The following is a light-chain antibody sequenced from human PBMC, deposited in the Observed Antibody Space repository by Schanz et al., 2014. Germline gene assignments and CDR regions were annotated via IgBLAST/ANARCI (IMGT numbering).Light chain of an antibody. CDR3: SSYTTNSAPGVV. Sequence: QSALTQPASVSGSPGQSITISCTGTSSDVGSYNYVSWYQQHPGKAPKLMIYDVSNRPPGVSNRFSGSKSGNTASLTISGLQAEDEADYYCSSYTTNSAPGVVFGGGTKLTVL. CDR1: SSDVGSYNY. J-gene: IGLJ2*01. V-gene: IGLV2-14*03. CDR2: DVS.